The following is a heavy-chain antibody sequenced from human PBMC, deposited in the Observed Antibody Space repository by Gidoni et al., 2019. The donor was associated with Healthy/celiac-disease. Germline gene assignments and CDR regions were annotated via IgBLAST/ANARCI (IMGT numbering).Heavy chain of an antibody. J-gene: IGHJ4*02. CDR1: GFPCDYYT. V-gene: IGHV3-43*01. CDR3: AKQLGYSGYDLGY. Sequence: EVQLVESGGAVVQPGGSLRRSCAASGFPCDYYTLHWVRQASGKGVGWVSLISWDGGSTYYADSVKGRLTISRDNSKNSRYLQMNSLRTEDTALYYCAKQLGYSGYDLGYWGQGTLVTVSS. D-gene: IGHD5-12*01. CDR2: ISWDGGST.